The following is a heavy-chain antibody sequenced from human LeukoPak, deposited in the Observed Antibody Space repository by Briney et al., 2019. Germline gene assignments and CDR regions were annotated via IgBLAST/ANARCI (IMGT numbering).Heavy chain of an antibody. D-gene: IGHD2-2*01. V-gene: IGHV1-18*01. CDR1: GYTFTSYG. Sequence: ASVKVSCKASGYTFTSYGISWVRQAPGQGLEWMGWISAYNGNTNYAQKLQGRVTMTTDTSTSTAYMELRSLRPDDTAVYYCARAPSWSTSLLGGIWFDPFGQGTLVTVSS. CDR2: ISAYNGNT. CDR3: ARAPSWSTSLLGGIWFDP. J-gene: IGHJ5*02.